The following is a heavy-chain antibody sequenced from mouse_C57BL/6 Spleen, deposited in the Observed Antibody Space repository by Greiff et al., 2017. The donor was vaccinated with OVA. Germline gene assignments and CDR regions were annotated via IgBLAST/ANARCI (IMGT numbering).Heavy chain of an antibody. CDR2: IYPGDGDT. V-gene: IGHV1-82*01. CDR3: AREGGTDYFDD. CDR1: GYAFSSSW. Sequence: VQLQQSGPELVKPGASVKISCKASGYAFSSSWMNWVKQRPGQGLEWIGRIYPGDGDTNYNGKFKGKATLTADTSSSTAYMQLSSLTSEDSAVYFCAREGGTDYFDDWGQGTTLTVSS. J-gene: IGHJ2*01. D-gene: IGHD4-1*01.